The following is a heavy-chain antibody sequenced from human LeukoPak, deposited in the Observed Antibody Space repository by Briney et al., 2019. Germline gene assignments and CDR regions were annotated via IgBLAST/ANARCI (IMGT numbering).Heavy chain of an antibody. CDR2: IIPIFGTA. V-gene: IGHV1-69*06. CDR3: ARDYIEEYSSSANWFDP. D-gene: IGHD6-6*01. CDR1: GGTFTSYA. Sequence: ASVKVSCKASGGTFTSYAISWVRQAPGQGLEWMGGIIPIFGTANYAQKFQGRVTITADKSTSTAYMELSSLRSEDTAVYYCARDYIEEYSSSANWFDPWGQGTLVTVSS. J-gene: IGHJ5*02.